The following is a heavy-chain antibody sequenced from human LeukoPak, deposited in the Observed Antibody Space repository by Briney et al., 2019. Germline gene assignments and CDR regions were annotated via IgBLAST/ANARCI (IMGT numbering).Heavy chain of an antibody. D-gene: IGHD2-2*01. J-gene: IGHJ1*01. CDR3: ASQPRYCSSTSCPAEYFQH. Sequence: GESLKISCKGSGYSFTSYWIGWVRQMPGKGLEWMGIIYPGDSDTRYSPSFQGQVTISADKSISTAYLQWSSLKASDTAMYYCASQPRYCSSTSCPAEYFQHWGQGTLVTVSS. CDR2: IYPGDSDT. CDR1: GYSFTSYW. V-gene: IGHV5-51*01.